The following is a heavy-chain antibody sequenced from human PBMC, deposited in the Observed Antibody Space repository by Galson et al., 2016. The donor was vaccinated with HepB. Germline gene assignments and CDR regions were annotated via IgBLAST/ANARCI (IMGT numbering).Heavy chain of an antibody. Sequence: SLRLSCAASRFTFSRFWMSWVRQAPGKGLEWVANIKRDGCEKYYVDSVKGRFTISRDNAKNSLFLQMNSLRAEDTAVYYCARSGIYDFWSGSYKKSYYYQYCLDVWGKGTSVTVSS. CDR2: IKRDGCEK. J-gene: IGHJ6*04. D-gene: IGHD3-3*01. CDR3: ARSGIYDFWSGSYKKSYYYQYCLDV. V-gene: IGHV3-7*01. CDR1: RFTFSRFW.